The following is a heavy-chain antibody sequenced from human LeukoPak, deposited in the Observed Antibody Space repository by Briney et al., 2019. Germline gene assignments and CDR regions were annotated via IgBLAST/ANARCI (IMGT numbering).Heavy chain of an antibody. J-gene: IGHJ4*02. Sequence: GRSLRLSCAASGFTFSSYAMHWVRQAPGKGLVWVAVISYDGSNKYYADSVKGRFTISRDNSKNTLYLQMNSLRAEDTAVYYCAREIYDTAFDYWGQGTLVTVSS. CDR1: GFTFSSYA. V-gene: IGHV3-30-3*01. CDR3: AREIYDTAFDY. CDR2: ISYDGSNK. D-gene: IGHD3-9*01.